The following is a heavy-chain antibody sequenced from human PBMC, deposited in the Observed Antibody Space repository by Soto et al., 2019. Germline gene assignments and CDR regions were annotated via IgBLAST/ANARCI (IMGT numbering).Heavy chain of an antibody. V-gene: IGHV4-31*03. CDR2: IYYSGST. CDR1: GGSISSGGYY. CDR3: AREFRYGYVDYFEY. J-gene: IGHJ4*02. D-gene: IGHD5-18*01. Sequence: SETLSLTCTVSGGSISSGGYYWSWIRQHPGKGLEWIGYIYYSGSTYYNPSLKSRVTISVDTSKNQFSLKLSSVTAADTAVYYCAREFRYGYVDYFEYWGQGTLVTVSS.